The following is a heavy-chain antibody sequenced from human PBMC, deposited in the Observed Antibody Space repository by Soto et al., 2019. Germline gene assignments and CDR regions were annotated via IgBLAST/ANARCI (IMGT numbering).Heavy chain of an antibody. Sequence: GGSLRLSCAASGFTFSSYAMHWVRQAPGKGLEWVAVISYDGSNKYYADSVKGRFTISRDNSKNTLYLQMNSLRAEDTAVYYCARDRSSYGSGSYSPLDYWGQGTLVTVS. CDR2: ISYDGSNK. D-gene: IGHD3-10*01. CDR3: ARDRSSYGSGSYSPLDY. V-gene: IGHV3-30-3*01. CDR1: GFTFSSYA. J-gene: IGHJ4*02.